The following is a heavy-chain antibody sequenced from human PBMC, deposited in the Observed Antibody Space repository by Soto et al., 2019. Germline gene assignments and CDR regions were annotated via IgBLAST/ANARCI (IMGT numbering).Heavy chain of an antibody. J-gene: IGHJ4*02. D-gene: IGHD1-26*01. V-gene: IGHV1-18*01. CDR1: GYTFTSYG. CDR3: ASDWVGIDY. Sequence: QVQLVQSGAEVKKPGASVKVSCKASGYTFTSYGISWVRQAPGQGLEWMGWINAYNGNTNYAQNLQGRVTMTTDTSTSTGHMEPRSPRSDDTAVDSCASDWVGIDYWGQGTLVTVSS. CDR2: INAYNGNT.